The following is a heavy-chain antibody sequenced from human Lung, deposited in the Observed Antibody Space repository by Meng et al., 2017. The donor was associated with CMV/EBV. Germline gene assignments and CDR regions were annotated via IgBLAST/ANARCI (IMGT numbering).Heavy chain of an antibody. D-gene: IGHD6-13*01. CDR3: ARPGIAAAGISKYYFDY. CDR1: GGSFSGYY. V-gene: IGHV4-34*01. Sequence: QVQLQQWGAGLLKPSETLSLTCAVYGGSFSGYYWSWIRQPPGKGLEWIGEIKHSGSTNYNPSLKSRFTISVDTCKNQFSLKLSFMTAADTAVYYCARPGIAAAGISKYYFDYWGQGTLVTVSS. CDR2: IKHSGST. J-gene: IGHJ4*02.